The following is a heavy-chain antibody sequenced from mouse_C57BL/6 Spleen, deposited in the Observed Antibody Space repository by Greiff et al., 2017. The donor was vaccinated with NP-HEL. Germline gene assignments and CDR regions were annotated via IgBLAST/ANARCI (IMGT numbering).Heavy chain of an antibody. CDR3: ARGPRSTMVTTEYFDY. J-gene: IGHJ2*01. CDR2: INPNNGGT. Sequence: VQLQQSGPELVKPGASVKMSCKASGYTFTDYNMHWVKQSHGKSLEWIGYINPNNGGTSYNQKFKGKATLTVNKSSSTAYMELRSLTSEDSAVYYCARGPRSTMVTTEYFDYWGQGTTLTVSS. V-gene: IGHV1-22*01. CDR1: GYTFTDYN. D-gene: IGHD2-2*01.